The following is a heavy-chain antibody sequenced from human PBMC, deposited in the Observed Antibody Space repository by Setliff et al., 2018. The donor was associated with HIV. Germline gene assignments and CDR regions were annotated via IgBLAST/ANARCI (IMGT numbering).Heavy chain of an antibody. CDR1: GFTFSSYS. D-gene: IGHD3-10*01. CDR3: ARDLDYYGPSEAFDI. J-gene: IGHJ3*02. V-gene: IGHV3-7*01. Sequence: GGSLRLSCTTSGFTFSSYSMNWVRKAPGKGLEWVANIKQDGSEKYYVDSVKGRFTISRDNAKNSLYLQMSGLRVDDTAVYFCARDLDYYGPSEAFDIWGQGTMVTVSS. CDR2: IKQDGSEK.